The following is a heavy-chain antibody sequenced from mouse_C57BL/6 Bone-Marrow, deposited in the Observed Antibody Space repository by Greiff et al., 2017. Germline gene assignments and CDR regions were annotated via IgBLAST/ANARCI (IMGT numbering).Heavy chain of an antibody. Sequence: VQLQQSGAELVRPGASVKLSCTASGFNIKDDYMHWVKQRPEQGLEWIGWIDPENGDTESASKFQGKATITADTSSNTAYLQLSSLTSEDTAVYYCTTFIYGGYYWFAYWGQGTLVTVSA. CDR2: IDPENGDT. V-gene: IGHV14-4*01. D-gene: IGHD2-3*01. CDR1: GFNIKDDY. J-gene: IGHJ3*01. CDR3: TTFIYGGYYWFAY.